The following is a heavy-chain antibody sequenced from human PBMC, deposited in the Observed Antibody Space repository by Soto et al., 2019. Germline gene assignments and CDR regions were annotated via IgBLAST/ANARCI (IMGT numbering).Heavy chain of an antibody. CDR1: GGSISSDDHY. CDR2: IYYSGTT. Sequence: QVQLQESGPGLVKPSQTLSLTCIVSGGSISSDDHYWSWIRQPPGKGLEWIGYIYYSGTTHSNPSLKSQLFPSLDTSKTQFSLQLTSVTAADTAVYYCATVRSRWNIDYRGQGTLVTVSS. V-gene: IGHV4-30-4*01. D-gene: IGHD6-13*01. J-gene: IGHJ4*02. CDR3: ATVRSRWNIDY.